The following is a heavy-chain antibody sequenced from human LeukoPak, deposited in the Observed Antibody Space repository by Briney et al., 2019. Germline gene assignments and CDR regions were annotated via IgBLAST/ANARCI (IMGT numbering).Heavy chain of an antibody. V-gene: IGHV3-74*01. CDR3: ARDNWGIDY. CDR1: GFTLSSHW. J-gene: IGHJ4*02. D-gene: IGHD3-16*01. CDR2: ISDDGTIR. Sequence: GGSLRLPCAASGFTLSSHWMHWVRHGPGKGLVWVARISDDGTIRSYGDAVRGRFTISRDNAKNTVYLEMNTLRAEDTAVYYCARDNWGIDYWGQGALVTVSS.